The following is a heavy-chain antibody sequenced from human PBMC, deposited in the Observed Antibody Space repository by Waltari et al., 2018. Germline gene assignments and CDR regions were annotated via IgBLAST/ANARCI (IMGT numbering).Heavy chain of an antibody. CDR2: INPKVGGT. CDR1: GYTFTGYY. D-gene: IGHD3-22*01. Sequence: QVQLVQSGAEVKKPGASVKVSCKASGYTFTGYYMHWLRQATGQGLAWNGWINPKVGGTNYAQKCQVSGTMTRDTSISTAYMELRRVRSDDTAVYYCARGFGIVYDSSGYYYYWGQGTRVTVSS. J-gene: IGHJ4*02. CDR3: ARGFGIVYDSSGYYYY. V-gene: IGHV1-2*02.